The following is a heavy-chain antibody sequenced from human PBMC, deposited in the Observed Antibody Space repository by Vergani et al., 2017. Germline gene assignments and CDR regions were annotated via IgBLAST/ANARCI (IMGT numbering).Heavy chain of an antibody. CDR2: IGTAGDT. Sequence: EVQLVESGGGLVQPGGSLRLSCAASGFTFSSYDMHWVRQATGKGLEWVSAIGTAGDTYYPGSVKGGFTISRENAKNSLYLQMNSLRAGDTAVYYCARDPPTVTTFPPYYYYGMDVWGQGTTVTVSS. CDR3: ARDPPTVTTFPPYYYYGMDV. J-gene: IGHJ6*02. D-gene: IGHD4-17*01. CDR1: GFTFSSYD. V-gene: IGHV3-13*04.